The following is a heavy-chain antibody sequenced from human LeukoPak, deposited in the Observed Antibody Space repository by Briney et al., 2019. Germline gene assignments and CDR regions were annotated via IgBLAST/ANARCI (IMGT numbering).Heavy chain of an antibody. J-gene: IGHJ6*04. D-gene: IGHD3-10*01. V-gene: IGHV3-30*18. CDR1: GFTFSSYG. CDR3: AKDAAYYGSGSYYHYGMDV. Sequence: GRSLRLSCAASGFTFSSYGMHWVRQAPGKGLEWVAVISYDGSNKYYADSVKGRFTISRDNSKNTLYLQMNSLRAEDTAVYYCAKDAAYYGSGSYYHYGMDVWGKGTTVTVSS. CDR2: ISYDGSNK.